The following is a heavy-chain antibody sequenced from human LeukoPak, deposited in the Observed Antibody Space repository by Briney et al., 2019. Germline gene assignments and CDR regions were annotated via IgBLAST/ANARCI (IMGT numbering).Heavy chain of an antibody. J-gene: IGHJ5*02. Sequence: SETLSLTCTVSGGSISSYYWSWIRQPPGKGLEWIGNIYNSGGTNYNPSLKSRVTTSVDTSKNQFSLKLTPVTAADTAMYYCARYRGNSNGGFDPWGQGTLVTVSS. CDR1: GGSISSYY. CDR3: ARYRGNSNGGFDP. V-gene: IGHV4-59*01. D-gene: IGHD4-23*01. CDR2: IYNSGGT.